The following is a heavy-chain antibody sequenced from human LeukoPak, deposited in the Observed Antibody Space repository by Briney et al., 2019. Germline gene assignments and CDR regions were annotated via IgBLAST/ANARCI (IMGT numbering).Heavy chain of an antibody. Sequence: SETLSLTCAVSGYSISSGYYWVWIRQPPGKGLEWIGSIYHSGSTYYNPSLKSRVTISVDTSKNQFSLKLSSVTAADTAVYYCARRLTGDGFDYWGQGTLVTVSS. CDR1: GYSISSGYY. V-gene: IGHV4-38-2*01. CDR2: IYHSGST. D-gene: IGHD7-27*01. CDR3: ARRLTGDGFDY. J-gene: IGHJ4*02.